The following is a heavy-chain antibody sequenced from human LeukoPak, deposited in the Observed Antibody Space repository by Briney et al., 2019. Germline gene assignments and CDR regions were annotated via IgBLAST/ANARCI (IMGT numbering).Heavy chain of an antibody. Sequence: ASVTVSCKASGYTFTSYGVSWVRQAPGQGLEWMGWVSAYNGNTNYAQKFQGRVTMTKDTPTSTVYMELRSLRSDDTAVYYCGRHDGGSGWPWLGIDYWGQGTLVTVSS. CDR1: GYTFTSYG. CDR2: VSAYNGNT. J-gene: IGHJ4*02. D-gene: IGHD6-25*01. CDR3: GRHDGGSGWPWLGIDY. V-gene: IGHV1-18*01.